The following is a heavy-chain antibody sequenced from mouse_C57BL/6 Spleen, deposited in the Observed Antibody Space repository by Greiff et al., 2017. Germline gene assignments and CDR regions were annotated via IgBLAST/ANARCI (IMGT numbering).Heavy chain of an antibody. J-gene: IGHJ1*03. D-gene: IGHD2-14*01. V-gene: IGHV1-52*01. CDR3: AREVPSWYFDV. CDR1: GYTFTSYW. CDR2: IDPFDSET. Sequence: VKLVESGAELVRPGSSVKLSCKASGYTFTSYWMHWVKQRPIQGLEWIGNIDPFDSETHYNHKFKDKATLTVDKSSSTAYMQLSSLTSEDSAVXYCAREVPSWYFDVWGTGTTVTVSS.